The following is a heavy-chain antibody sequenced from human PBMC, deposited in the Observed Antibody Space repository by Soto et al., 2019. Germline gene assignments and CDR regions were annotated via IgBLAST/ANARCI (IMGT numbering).Heavy chain of an antibody. CDR3: ARSGYLERTGQSSDV. D-gene: IGHD3-22*01. Sequence: SETLSLTCSVSGGSITSRDYYWNWIRQDPGKGLEWIGNIYYTGRTYFNPSLRSRLTISLDTSNNQFSLRLTSVTVADTAVYYCARSGYLERTGQSSDVWGPGTTVTVSS. J-gene: IGHJ6*02. CDR2: IYYTGRT. V-gene: IGHV4-31*03. CDR1: GGSITSRDYY.